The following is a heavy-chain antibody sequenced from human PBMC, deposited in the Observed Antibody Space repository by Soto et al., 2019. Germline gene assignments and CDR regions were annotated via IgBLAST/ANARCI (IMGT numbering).Heavy chain of an antibody. V-gene: IGHV1-8*01. CDR3: ASAIAVASTGFDY. CDR1: GYTFTSYD. Sequence: GASVKVSCKASGYTFTSYDINWVRQATGQGLEWLGWMNPNSGNTGYAQKFQGRVTMTRNTSIGTAYMELSSLRSEDTAVYYCASAIAVASTGFDYWGQGTLVTVS. CDR2: MNPNSGNT. D-gene: IGHD6-19*01. J-gene: IGHJ4*02.